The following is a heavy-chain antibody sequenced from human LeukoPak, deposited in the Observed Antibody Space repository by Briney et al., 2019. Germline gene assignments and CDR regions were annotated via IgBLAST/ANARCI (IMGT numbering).Heavy chain of an antibody. V-gene: IGHV3-21*01. Sequence: GGSLRLSCAASGFTFSSYSMNWVRQAPGKGLEWVSSISSGSTYIYYADSVKGRFTISRDNAKNSLYLQMNSLRAEDTAMYYCAREGWLQSYNWFDPWGQGTLVTVSS. CDR2: ISSGSTYI. J-gene: IGHJ5*02. D-gene: IGHD5-24*01. CDR1: GFTFSSYS. CDR3: AREGWLQSYNWFDP.